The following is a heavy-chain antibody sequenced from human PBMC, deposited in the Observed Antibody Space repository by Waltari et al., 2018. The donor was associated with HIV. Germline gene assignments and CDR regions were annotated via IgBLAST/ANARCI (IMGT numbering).Heavy chain of an antibody. CDR1: GGSFSGYY. Sequence: QVQLQQWGAGLLKPSETLSLTCAVHGGSFSGYYWSWIRQPPGKGLEWIGEINHSGSTNYNPSLKSRVTISVDTSKNQFSLKLSSVTAADTAVYYCARGNSSRALYYFDYWGQGTLVTVSS. CDR3: ARGNSSRALYYFDY. D-gene: IGHD6-13*01. J-gene: IGHJ4*02. CDR2: INHSGST. V-gene: IGHV4-34*01.